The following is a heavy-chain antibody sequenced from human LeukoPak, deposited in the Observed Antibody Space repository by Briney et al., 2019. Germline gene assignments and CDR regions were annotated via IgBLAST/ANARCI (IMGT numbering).Heavy chain of an antibody. D-gene: IGHD6-13*01. V-gene: IGHV4-39*01. J-gene: IGHJ3*02. CDR1: GGSISSSSYY. CDR3: ATPGVDGYSSSMEDAFDI. CDR2: IYYSGST. Sequence: SETLSLTRTVSGGSISSSSYYWGWIRQPPGKGLEWIGSIYYSGSTYYNPSLKSRVTISVDTSKNQFSLRLSSVTAADTAVYYCATPGVDGYSSSMEDAFDIWGQGTMVTVSS.